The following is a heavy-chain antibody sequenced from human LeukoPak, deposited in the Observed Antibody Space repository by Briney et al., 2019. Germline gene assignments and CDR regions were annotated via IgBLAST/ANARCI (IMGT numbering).Heavy chain of an antibody. D-gene: IGHD3-10*01. CDR1: GGAIISSSFY. J-gene: IGHJ4*01. CDR2: IYSSGST. CDR3: ARLYYSDSAFDY. Sequence: SETLSLTCTVSGGAIISSSFYWVWIRQPPGRGLEWIGSIYSSGSTYYNPSVNSRATISVDTSKKELSLELSSVTAADTSTYYRARLYYSDSAFDYWGQGTLVTVSS. V-gene: IGHV4-39*01.